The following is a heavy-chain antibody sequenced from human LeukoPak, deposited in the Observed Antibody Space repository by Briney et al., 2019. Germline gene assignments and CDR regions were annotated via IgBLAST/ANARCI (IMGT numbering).Heavy chain of an antibody. CDR2: IYTSGST. CDR1: GVSVTDYY. J-gene: IGHJ4*02. Sequence: SETLSLTCTVSGVSVTDYYWTWVRQPAGKGLEWIGRIYTSGSTNYNPSLKSRVTMSVDTSKNQFSLKLSSVTAADTAVYYCARDRSAASSGYYPFDYWGQVTLVTVSS. D-gene: IGHD3-22*01. V-gene: IGHV4-4*07. CDR3: ARDRSAASSGYYPFDY.